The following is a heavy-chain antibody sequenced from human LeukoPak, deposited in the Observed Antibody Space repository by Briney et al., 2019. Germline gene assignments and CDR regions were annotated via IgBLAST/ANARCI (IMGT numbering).Heavy chain of an antibody. D-gene: IGHD6-19*01. Sequence: ASVKVSCKVSGYSLTELSMHWVRQAPGKGLEWMGGFDPEDDETIYTQKFQGRVTMTEDTSTDTVYMELSSLRSEDTAVYYCARDRRSSGWYTYDKYYHMDVWGKGTTVTVSS. CDR2: FDPEDDET. V-gene: IGHV1-24*01. CDR1: GYSLTELS. CDR3: ARDRRSSGWYTYDKYYHMDV. J-gene: IGHJ6*03.